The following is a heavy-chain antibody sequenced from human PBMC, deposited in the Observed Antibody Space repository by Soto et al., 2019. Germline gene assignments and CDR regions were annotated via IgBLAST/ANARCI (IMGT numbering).Heavy chain of an antibody. CDR2: IYYSGTT. CDR3: ARERVPRQRFSHYYGMDV. J-gene: IGHJ6*02. CDR1: GVSISSGGYY. Sequence: QVQLQESGPGLVKPSQTLSLTCTVSGVSISSGGYYRSWIRQHSGKGLEWIGHIYYSGTTYYNPSLKSRVTMSVDTSKNQFSLKLSSVTAADTAVYYCARERVPRQRFSHYYGMDVWGQGTTVTVSS. D-gene: IGHD4-17*01. V-gene: IGHV4-31*03.